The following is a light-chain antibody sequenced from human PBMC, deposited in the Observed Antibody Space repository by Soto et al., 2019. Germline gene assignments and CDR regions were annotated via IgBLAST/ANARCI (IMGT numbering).Light chain of an antibody. Sequence: DIQMTQSPPSLSASVGDRVTITCQTSQDIINYFNWIQEKPGKAPKLLIYDASILETGVTSRFRGRGSGTNFTYPIDSLQPEDFATCDCQEYHNRLIFTVGRGTNVDFK. CDR2: DAS. CDR1: QDIINY. V-gene: IGKV1-33*01. CDR3: QEYHNRLIFT. J-gene: IGKJ3*01.